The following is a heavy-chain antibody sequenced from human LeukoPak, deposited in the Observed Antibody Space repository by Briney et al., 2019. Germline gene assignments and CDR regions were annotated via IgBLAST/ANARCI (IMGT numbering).Heavy chain of an antibody. V-gene: IGHV4-38-2*02. J-gene: IGHJ3*02. CDR1: GYSITSGYY. CDR2: IYYSGST. Sequence: KPSETLSLTCTVSGYSITSGYYWGWIRQPPGKGLEWIGSIYYSGSTYYNPSLKSRVTISVDTSKNQFSLRLSSVTAADTAVYYCARDQGIAAADDIWGQGTMVTVSS. CDR3: ARDQGIAAADDI. D-gene: IGHD6-13*01.